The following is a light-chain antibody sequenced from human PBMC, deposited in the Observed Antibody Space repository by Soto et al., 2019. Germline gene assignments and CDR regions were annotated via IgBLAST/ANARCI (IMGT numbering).Light chain of an antibody. V-gene: IGKV3-15*01. J-gene: IGKJ2*01. CDR2: GAS. Sequence: VMTQSPATLSVSPGERVTLSCRASQSVSDNLAWYQQKPGQAPRLLIYGASTRATGTPARFSGSGSGTEFTLTISSLQSEDFAVYFCHQSNNWPYTFGQGTKLDIK. CDR3: HQSNNWPYT. CDR1: QSVSDN.